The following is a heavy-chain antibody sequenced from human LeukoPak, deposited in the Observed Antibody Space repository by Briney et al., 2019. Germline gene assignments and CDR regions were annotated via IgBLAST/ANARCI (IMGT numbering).Heavy chain of an antibody. CDR2: IYYSGST. Sequence: SETLSLTCTVSGGSISSYYWSWIRQPPGKGLEWIGYIYYSGSTNYNASLTNRVTIPVDTSKNQFSLKLSSVTAADTAVYYCAREVGYCSGGSCYSYFDYWGQGTLVTVSS. V-gene: IGHV4-59*01. J-gene: IGHJ4*02. D-gene: IGHD2-15*01. CDR1: GGSISSYY. CDR3: AREVGYCSGGSCYSYFDY.